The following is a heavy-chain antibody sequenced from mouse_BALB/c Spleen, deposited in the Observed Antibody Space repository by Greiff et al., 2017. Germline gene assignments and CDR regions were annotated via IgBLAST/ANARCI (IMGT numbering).Heavy chain of an antibody. CDR3: TRRYDGYYAMDY. D-gene: IGHD2-3*01. Sequence: QVQLKQPGAELVRPGASVKLSCKASGYTFTSYWINWVKQRPGQGLEWIGNIYPSDSYANYNQKFKDKATLTVDKSSSTAYMQLSSPTSEDSAVYYCTRRYDGYYAMDYWGQGTSVTVSS. V-gene: IGHV1-69*02. CDR1: GYTFTSYW. CDR2: IYPSDSYA. J-gene: IGHJ4*01.